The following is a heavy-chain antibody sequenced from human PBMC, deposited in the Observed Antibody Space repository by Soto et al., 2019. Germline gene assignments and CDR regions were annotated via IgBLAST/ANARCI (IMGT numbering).Heavy chain of an antibody. D-gene: IGHD3-9*01. CDR2: IWYDGSNK. CDR3: ARDFYDILTGYYTPTGAHFDY. J-gene: IGHJ4*02. V-gene: IGHV3-33*01. CDR1: GFTFSSYG. Sequence: GGSLRLSCAASGFTFSSYGMHWVRQAPGKGLEWVAVIWYDGSNKYYADSVKGRFTISRDNSKNTLYLQMNSLRAEGTAVYYCARDFYDILTGYYTPTGAHFDYWGQGTLVTVSS.